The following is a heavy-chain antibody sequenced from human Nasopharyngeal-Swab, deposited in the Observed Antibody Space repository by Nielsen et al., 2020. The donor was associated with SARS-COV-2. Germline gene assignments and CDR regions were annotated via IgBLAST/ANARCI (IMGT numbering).Heavy chain of an antibody. V-gene: IGHV4-39*01. D-gene: IGHD2-15*01. Sequence: SETLSLTCTVSGGSISSSSYYWGWIRQPPGKGLEWIGSIHYGGSTYYNPSLKSRVTISVDTSKNQFSLKLSSVTAADTAVYYCARHLRDGVVVAAPYYFDYWGQGTLVTVSS. CDR1: GGSISSSSYY. CDR3: ARHLRDGVVVAAPYYFDY. J-gene: IGHJ4*02. CDR2: IHYGGST.